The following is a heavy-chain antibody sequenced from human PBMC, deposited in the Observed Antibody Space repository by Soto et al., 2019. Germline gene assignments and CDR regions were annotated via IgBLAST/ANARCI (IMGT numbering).Heavy chain of an antibody. CDR1: GGSISSGDYY. D-gene: IGHD5-18*01. V-gene: IGHV4-30-4*01. CDR3: ARGGYSYGYHYYGLDV. Sequence: QVQLQESGPGLVKPSQTLSLTCTFSGGSISSGDYYWNWIRQPPGKGLEWIGYIYYRGSTYYNPSLKSRVTISVDTSKNQFSLKLTSVTAADTAVYYCARGGYSYGYHYYGLDVWGQGTAVTVSS. CDR2: IYYRGST. J-gene: IGHJ6*02.